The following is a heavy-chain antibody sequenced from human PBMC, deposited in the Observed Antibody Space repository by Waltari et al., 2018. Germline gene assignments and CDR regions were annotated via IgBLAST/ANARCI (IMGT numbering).Heavy chain of an antibody. CDR1: GGSFSGYY. J-gene: IGHJ2*01. CDR2: INHSGST. D-gene: IGHD4-17*01. CDR3: ARGSDYGDYEPEWYFDL. Sequence: QVQLQQWGAGLLKPSETLSLTCAVYGGSFSGYYWSWIRQPPGKGLEWIGEINHSGSTNDKPSLKIRVTISVDTSKNQFSLKLSSVTASDTAVYYCARGSDYGDYEPEWYFDLWGRGTLVTVSS. V-gene: IGHV4-34*01.